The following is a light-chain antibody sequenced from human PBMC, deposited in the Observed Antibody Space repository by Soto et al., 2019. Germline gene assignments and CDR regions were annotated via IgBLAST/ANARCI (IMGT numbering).Light chain of an antibody. CDR2: DVS. CDR1: SSDVGGYNY. Sequence: QSVLTQPASVSGAPRHSSTISYTETSSDVGGYNYVSWYQQHPGKAPKFMIYDVSNRPSGVSNRFSGSKSGNTASLTISGLQAEDEDDYYCSSYTTSSFYVFGTGTKVSAL. J-gene: IGLJ1*01. V-gene: IGLV2-14*01. CDR3: SSYTTSSFYV.